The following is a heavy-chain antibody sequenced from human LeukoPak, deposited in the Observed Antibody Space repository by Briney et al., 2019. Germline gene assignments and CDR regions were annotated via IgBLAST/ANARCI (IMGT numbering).Heavy chain of an antibody. CDR1: GFTFSSYG. J-gene: IGHJ3*02. V-gene: IGHV3-30*18. CDR2: ISYDGSNK. D-gene: IGHD6-19*01. Sequence: GGSLRLSCAASGFTFSSYGMQWVRQAPGKGLEWVADISYDGSNKYYADSVKGRFTISRDNSKNTLYLQMNSLRAEDTAVYYCAKDVGIAVAPDAFDIWGQGTMVTVSS. CDR3: AKDVGIAVAPDAFDI.